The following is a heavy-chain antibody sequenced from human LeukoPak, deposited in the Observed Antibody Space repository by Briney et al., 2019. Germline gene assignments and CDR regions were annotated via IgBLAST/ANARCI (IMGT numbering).Heavy chain of an antibody. CDR1: GCIFSNYA. Sequence: GGSLRLSCAVAGCIFSNYAMSWVRQAPGKGREWVSGISGSGGVTYYADSVKGRFTISRDNSKNTLYLQMNSLRGDDTAIYYCAKASWEGVTTTYFDYWGQGTLVTVSS. CDR3: AKASWEGVTTTYFDY. D-gene: IGHD1-26*01. V-gene: IGHV3-23*01. J-gene: IGHJ4*02. CDR2: ISGSGGVT.